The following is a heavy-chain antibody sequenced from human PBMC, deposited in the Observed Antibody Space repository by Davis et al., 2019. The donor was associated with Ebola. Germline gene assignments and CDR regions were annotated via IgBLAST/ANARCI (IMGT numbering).Heavy chain of an antibody. CDR3: ARGEGKMATITGGHYYYYGMDV. CDR2: IIPIFGTA. V-gene: IGHV1-69*06. CDR1: GGTFSSYA. D-gene: IGHD5-24*01. Sequence: SVKVSCKASGGTFSSYAINWVRQAPGQGLEWMGGIIPIFGTANFAQKFQGRVTITADKSTSTAYMELSSLRSEDTAVYYCARGEGKMATITGGHYYYYGMDVWGQGTTVTVSS. J-gene: IGHJ6*02.